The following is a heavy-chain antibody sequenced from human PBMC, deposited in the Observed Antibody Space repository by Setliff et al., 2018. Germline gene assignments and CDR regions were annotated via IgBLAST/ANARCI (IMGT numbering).Heavy chain of an antibody. V-gene: IGHV4-30-4*08. CDR1: GGSISSGDYY. Sequence: SETLCLTCTVSGGSISSGDYYWSWIRQPPGKGLGWIGYIYSSGSTYYNPSLKSRVTISVDTSKNQFYLKLSSVTAADTAIYYCVRKRGGMVRGARNYYYGMDVCGQGTTGTVAS. D-gene: IGHD3-10*01. CDR3: VRKRGGMVRGARNYYYGMDV. CDR2: IYSSGST. J-gene: IGHJ6*02.